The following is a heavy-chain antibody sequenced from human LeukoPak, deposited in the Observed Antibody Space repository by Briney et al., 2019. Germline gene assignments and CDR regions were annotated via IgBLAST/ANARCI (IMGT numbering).Heavy chain of an antibody. Sequence: GGSLRLSCVASGFTFSTYWMNWVRQAPGKGLEWVSAISGSGGSTYYADSVKGRFTISRDNSKNTLYLQMNSLRAEDTAVYYCAKENYYDSSGYYNYWGQGTLVTVSS. V-gene: IGHV3-23*01. D-gene: IGHD3-22*01. J-gene: IGHJ4*02. CDR1: GFTFSTYW. CDR2: ISGSGGST. CDR3: AKENYYDSSGYYNY.